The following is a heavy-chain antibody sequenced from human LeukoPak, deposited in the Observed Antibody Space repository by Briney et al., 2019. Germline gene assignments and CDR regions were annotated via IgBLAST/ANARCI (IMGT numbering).Heavy chain of an antibody. CDR1: GGSFSDCY. V-gene: IGHV4-34*01. Sequence: SETLSLTCAVYGGSFSDCYWSWIRQPPGKGLEWIGEINHSGSTNYNPSLKSRVTISVDTSKNQFSLKLSSVTAADTAVYYCARDKAMLKETFDYWGQGTLVTVSS. CDR2: INHSGST. D-gene: IGHD5-18*01. CDR3: ARDKAMLKETFDY. J-gene: IGHJ4*02.